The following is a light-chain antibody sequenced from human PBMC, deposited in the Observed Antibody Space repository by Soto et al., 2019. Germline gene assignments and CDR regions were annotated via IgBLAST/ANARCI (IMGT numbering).Light chain of an antibody. CDR2: AAS. CDR1: QTIDSY. J-gene: IGKJ5*01. Sequence: DIQLTQSPPSLSATVGDRVTITCRASQTIDSYLSWFQQKPGMAPKLLIYAASKLQSGVPSRFRGSGSGTDFTLTIDTLQPDDFASYYCQQTRSGITFGQGTRLEIK. CDR3: QQTRSGIT. V-gene: IGKV1-39*01.